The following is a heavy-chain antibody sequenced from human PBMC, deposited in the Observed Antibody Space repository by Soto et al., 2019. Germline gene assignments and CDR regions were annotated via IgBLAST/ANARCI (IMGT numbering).Heavy chain of an antibody. V-gene: IGHV3-9*01. Sequence: PGGSLRLSCAASGFIFNDYPMHWVRQVPGKGLEWVSGISWNSGILGYADSVRGRFSISRDNAKKSLYLQMNGLRAEDTALYFCVKVALLLFFGLVYDGVVIGGRGKTVTLSS. CDR3: VKVALLLFFGLVYDGVVI. CDR2: ISWNSGIL. CDR1: GFIFNDYP. J-gene: IGHJ6*02. D-gene: IGHD3-3*01.